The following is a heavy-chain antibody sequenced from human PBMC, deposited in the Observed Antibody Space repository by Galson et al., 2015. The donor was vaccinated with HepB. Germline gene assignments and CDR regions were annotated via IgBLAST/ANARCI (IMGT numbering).Heavy chain of an antibody. CDR3: ARQNNSGYYYGPDAFDI. CDR2: IDPSDSYT. D-gene: IGHD3-22*01. V-gene: IGHV5-10-1*01. J-gene: IGHJ3*02. Sequence: QSGAEVKKPGESLRISCKGSGYSLTSYWISWVRQMPGKGLEWMGRIDPSDSYTNYSPSFQGHVTISADKSISTAYLQWSSLKASDTAMYYCARQNNSGYYYGPDAFDIWGQGTMVTVSS. CDR1: GYSLTSYW.